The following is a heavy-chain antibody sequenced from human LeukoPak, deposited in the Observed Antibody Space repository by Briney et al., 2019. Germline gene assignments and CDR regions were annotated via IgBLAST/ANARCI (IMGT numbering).Heavy chain of an antibody. CDR2: FDPEDGET. Sequence: ASVKVSCKASGYTFTGYYMHWVRQAPGKGLEWMGGFDPEDGETIYAQKFQGRVTMTEDTSTDTAYMELSSLRSEDTAVYYCATDHFDYWGQGTLVTVSS. J-gene: IGHJ4*02. CDR1: GYTFTGYY. V-gene: IGHV1-24*01. CDR3: ATDHFDY.